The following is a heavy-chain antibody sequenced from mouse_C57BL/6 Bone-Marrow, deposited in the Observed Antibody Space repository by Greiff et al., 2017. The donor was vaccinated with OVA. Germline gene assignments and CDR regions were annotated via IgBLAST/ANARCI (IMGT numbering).Heavy chain of an antibody. Sequence: QVQLQQSGAELARPGASVKLSCKASGYTFTSYGISWVKQSTGQGLEWLGEIYPRRGNTYYNEKFKGKATLTADKSSSTAYMERLSLTSEDSAVYFCARFFIYGLDWYIDVWGTGTTVTVSS. D-gene: IGHD1-1*02. CDR2: IYPRRGNT. CDR1: GYTFTSYG. J-gene: IGHJ1*03. CDR3: ARFFIYGLDWYIDV. V-gene: IGHV1-81*01.